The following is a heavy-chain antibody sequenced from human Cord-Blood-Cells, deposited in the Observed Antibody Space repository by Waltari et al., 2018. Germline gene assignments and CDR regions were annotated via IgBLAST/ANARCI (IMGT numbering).Heavy chain of an antibody. Sequence: QVQLQQWGAGLLKPSETLSLTCAAYGGSFSGYYWSWIRQPPGKGLEWIGEINHSGSTNYNPSLKSQVTISVDTSKNQFSLKLSSVTAADTAVYYCASLVVGFDYWGQGTLVTVSS. D-gene: IGHD2-8*02. CDR2: INHSGST. J-gene: IGHJ4*02. CDR1: GGSFSGYY. CDR3: ASLVVGFDY. V-gene: IGHV4-34*01.